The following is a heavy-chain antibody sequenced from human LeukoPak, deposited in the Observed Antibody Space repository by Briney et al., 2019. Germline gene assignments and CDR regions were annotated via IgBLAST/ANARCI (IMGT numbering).Heavy chain of an antibody. V-gene: IGHV4-34*01. CDR3: ARLFSLTCSGGSCYGSADFDY. CDR2: INHSGST. CDR1: GGSFSGYY. Sequence: PSETLSLTCAVYGGSFSGYYWSWIRQPPGKGLEWIGEINHSGSTNYNPSLKSRVTISVDTSKNQFSLKLSSVTAADTAVYYCARLFSLTCSGGSCYGSADFDYWGRGTLVTVSS. D-gene: IGHD2-15*01. J-gene: IGHJ4*02.